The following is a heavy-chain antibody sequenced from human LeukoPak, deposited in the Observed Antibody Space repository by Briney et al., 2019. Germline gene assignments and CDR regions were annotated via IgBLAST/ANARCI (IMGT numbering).Heavy chain of an antibody. Sequence: PGGSLRLSCAASGFTFSSYSMNWVRQAPGKGLEWVSSISSSSSYIYYADSVKGRFTISRDNAKNSLYLQMNSLRAEDTAVYYCARDITPFNNPPTGIDYWGQGTLVTVSS. J-gene: IGHJ4*02. CDR1: GFTFSSYS. V-gene: IGHV3-21*01. CDR2: ISSSSSYI. D-gene: IGHD1-14*01. CDR3: ARDITPFNNPPTGIDY.